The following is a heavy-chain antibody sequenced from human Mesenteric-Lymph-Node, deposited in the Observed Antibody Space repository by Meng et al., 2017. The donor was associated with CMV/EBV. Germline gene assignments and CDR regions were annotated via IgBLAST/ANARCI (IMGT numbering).Heavy chain of an antibody. D-gene: IGHD2-2*01. CDR1: GFTFDYYA. J-gene: IGHJ6*02. V-gene: IGHV3-23*03. CDR2: IYSGGSST. Sequence: GESLKISCAASGFTFDYYAMHWVRQAPGKGLEWVSVIYSGGSSTYYADSVKGRFTISRDNSKNTLYLQMNSLRAEDTAVYYCAKGGPSPNYYYYGMDVWGQGTTVTVSS. CDR3: AKGGPSPNYYYYGMDV.